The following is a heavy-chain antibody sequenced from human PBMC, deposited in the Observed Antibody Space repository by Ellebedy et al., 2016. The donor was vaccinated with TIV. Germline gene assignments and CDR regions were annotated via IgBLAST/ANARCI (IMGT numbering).Heavy chain of an antibody. CDR2: ISYDGSNK. CDR3: ARGDSSGWQDYFDY. V-gene: IGHV3-30-3*01. Sequence: GGSLRLXCAASGFTFSSYAMHWVRQAPGKGLEWVAVISYDGSNKYYADSVKGRFTISRDNAKNTLYLQMNSLRAEDTAVYYCARGDSSGWQDYFDYWGQGTLVTVSS. D-gene: IGHD6-19*01. CDR1: GFTFSSYA. J-gene: IGHJ4*02.